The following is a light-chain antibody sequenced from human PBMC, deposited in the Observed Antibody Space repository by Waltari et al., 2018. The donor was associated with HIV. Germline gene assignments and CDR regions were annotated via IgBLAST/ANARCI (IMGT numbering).Light chain of an antibody. J-gene: IGKJ5*01. CDR3: QQSYTTPSIT. V-gene: IGKV1-39*01. CDR2: AAS. CDR1: QNISRY. Sequence: DMQMTQSPSSLSAAVGDRVTITCRASQNISRYLNWYQQKPGKAPKLLIYAASSLQGGVPSRFSGSGSGTDFTLTISSLQPADFATYYCQQSYTTPSITFGQGTRLEIK.